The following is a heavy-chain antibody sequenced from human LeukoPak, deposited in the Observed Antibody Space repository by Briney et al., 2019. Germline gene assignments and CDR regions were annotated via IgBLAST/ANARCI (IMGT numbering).Heavy chain of an antibody. J-gene: IGHJ1*01. CDR2: IRYDGSNK. D-gene: IGHD6-6*01. Sequence: GGSLRLSCAASGFTFSSYGMHWVRQARGKGLGWVAFIRYDGSNKYYADSVKGRFTISRDNSKNTLYLQMNSLRAEDTAVYYCAKDRTARPRNLTIYFQHWGQGTLVTVSS. V-gene: IGHV3-30*02. CDR3: AKDRTARPRNLTIYFQH. CDR1: GFTFSSYG.